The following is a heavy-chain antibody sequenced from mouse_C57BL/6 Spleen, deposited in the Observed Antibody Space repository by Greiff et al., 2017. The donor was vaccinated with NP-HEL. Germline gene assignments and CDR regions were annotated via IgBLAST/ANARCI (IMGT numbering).Heavy chain of an antibody. CDR3: ARLNDYYYFDY. Sequence: EVTLVESGGGLVKPGGSLKLSCAASGFTFSSYAMSWVRQTPEKRLEWVATISDGGSYTYYPDNVKGRFTISRDNAKNNLYLQMSHLKSEDTAMYYCARLNDYYYFDYWGQGTTLTVSS. J-gene: IGHJ2*01. V-gene: IGHV5-4*03. CDR1: GFTFSSYA. D-gene: IGHD2-4*01. CDR2: ISDGGSYT.